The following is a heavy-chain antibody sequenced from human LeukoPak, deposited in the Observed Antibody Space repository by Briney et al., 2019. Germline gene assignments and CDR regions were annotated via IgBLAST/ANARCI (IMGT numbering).Heavy chain of an antibody. CDR2: IYPSDSDT. D-gene: IGHD5-24*01. J-gene: IGHJ4*02. V-gene: IGHV5-51*01. CDR1: GYSLTSYW. CDR3: ARTSRDGYNADY. Sequence: GESLKISCKGSGYSLTSYWIGWVRQMPGKGPEGMGIIYPSDSDTRYSPSFQGQVTISADKSISTAYLQWSSLKASDTAMYYCARTSRDGYNADYWGQGTLVTVSS.